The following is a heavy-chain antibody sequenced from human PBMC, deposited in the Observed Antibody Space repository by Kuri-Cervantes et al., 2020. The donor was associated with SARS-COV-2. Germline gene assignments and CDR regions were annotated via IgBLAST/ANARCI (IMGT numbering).Heavy chain of an antibody. J-gene: IGHJ5*02. D-gene: IGHD6-13*01. CDR2: IYYSGST. Sequence: GSLRLSCNVSGGSISSSDYYWSWIRQPPGKGLEWIGYIYYSGSTNYNPSLKSRVTISVDTSKNQFSLKLSSVTAADTAVYYCARVKYSSSWYGDWFDPWGQGTLVTVSS. CDR3: ARVKYSSSWYGDWFDP. CDR1: GGSISSSDYY. V-gene: IGHV4-61*08.